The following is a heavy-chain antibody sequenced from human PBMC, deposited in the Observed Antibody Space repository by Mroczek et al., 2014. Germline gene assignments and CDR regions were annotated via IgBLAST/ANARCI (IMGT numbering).Heavy chain of an antibody. D-gene: IGHD6-6*01. CDR2: IYTSGST. CDR3: ASAWIAARYYFDY. CDR1: GGSISSGSYY. J-gene: IGHJ4*02. Sequence: QVQLQESGPGLVKPSQTLSLTCTVSGGSISSGSYYWSWIRQPAGKGLEWIGRIYTSGSTNYNPSLKSRVTISVDTSKNQFSLKLSSVIAADTAVYYCASAWIAARYYFDYWGQGTLVTVSS. V-gene: IGHV4-61*02.